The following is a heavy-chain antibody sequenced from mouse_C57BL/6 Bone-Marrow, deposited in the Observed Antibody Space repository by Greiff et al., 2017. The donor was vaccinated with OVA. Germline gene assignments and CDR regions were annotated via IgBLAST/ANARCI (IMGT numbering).Heavy chain of an antibody. J-gene: IGHJ3*01. CDR3: ARYASQSAWFAY. Sequence: QVQLQQPGTELVKPGASVKLSCKASGYTFTSYWMHWVKQRPGQGLEWIGNINPSNGGTSYNQKFKGKATLTVNKSSSTAYMELRSLTSEDSAVYYCARYASQSAWFAYWGQGTLVTVSA. CDR1: GYTFTSYW. V-gene: IGHV1-53*01. CDR2: INPSNGGT.